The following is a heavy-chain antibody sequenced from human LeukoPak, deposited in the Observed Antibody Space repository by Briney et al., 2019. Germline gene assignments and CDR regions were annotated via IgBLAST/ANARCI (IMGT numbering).Heavy chain of an antibody. J-gene: IGHJ6*02. CDR1: GGTFSSYA. D-gene: IGHD3-3*01. CDR2: INAGNGNT. Sequence: ASVKVSCKASGGTFSSYAISWVRQAPGQRLEWMGWINAGNGNTKYSQKFQGRVTITRDTSASTAYMELSSLRSEDTAVYYCARGGITIFGVVIIRDYYGMDVWGQGTTVTVSS. V-gene: IGHV1-3*01. CDR3: ARGGITIFGVVIIRDYYGMDV.